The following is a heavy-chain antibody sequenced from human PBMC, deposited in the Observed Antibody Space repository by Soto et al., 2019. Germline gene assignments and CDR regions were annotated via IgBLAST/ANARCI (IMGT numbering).Heavy chain of an antibody. CDR2: IYPGDSDT. CDR1: GYSFTSYW. Sequence: GESLKISCKGSGYSFTSYWIGWVRQMPGKGLEWMGIIYPGDSDTRYSPSFQGQVTISADKSISTAYLQWSSLKASDTAMYYCARLMEDILTGYYPDYYFDYWGQGTLVTVSS. V-gene: IGHV5-51*01. CDR3: ARLMEDILTGYYPDYYFDY. D-gene: IGHD3-9*01. J-gene: IGHJ4*02.